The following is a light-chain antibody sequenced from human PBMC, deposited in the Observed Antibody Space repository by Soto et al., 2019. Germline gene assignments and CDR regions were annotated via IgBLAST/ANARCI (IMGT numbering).Light chain of an antibody. Sequence: EIVLTQSPGTLSLSPGERATLSCRASQSVSSNYLAWYQQKPGQAPSLVIYGASNRATGIPDRFSGSGSGTDFTLTISRLEPEDFAVYYCQQYGSLTITFGQGTKLVIK. CDR3: QQYGSLTIT. V-gene: IGKV3-20*01. CDR2: GAS. J-gene: IGKJ2*01. CDR1: QSVSSNY.